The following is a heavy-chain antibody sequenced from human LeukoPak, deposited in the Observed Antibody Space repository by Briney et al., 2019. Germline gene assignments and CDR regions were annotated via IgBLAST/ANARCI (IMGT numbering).Heavy chain of an antibody. D-gene: IGHD3-22*01. CDR3: ASPLEDSSGYADY. CDR2: IIPILGIA. Sequence: SVKVSCKASGGTFSSYAISWVRQAPGRGLEWMGRIIPILGIANYAQKFQGRVTITADKSTSTAYMELSSLRSEDTAVYYCASPLEDSSGYADYWGQGTLVTASS. V-gene: IGHV1-69*04. J-gene: IGHJ4*02. CDR1: GGTFSSYA.